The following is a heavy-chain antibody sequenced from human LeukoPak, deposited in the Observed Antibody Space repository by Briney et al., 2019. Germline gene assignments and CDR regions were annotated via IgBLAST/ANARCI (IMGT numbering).Heavy chain of an antibody. CDR3: ARESSPLPWDDAFDI. CDR1: GGSISSGGYY. CDR2: IYYSGST. J-gene: IGHJ3*02. D-gene: IGHD1-26*01. V-gene: IGHV4-31*03. Sequence: SETLSLTCTVSGGSISSGGYYWSWIRQHPGKGLEWIGYIYYSGSTYYNPSLKSRVTISVDTSKNQFSLKLSSVTAADTAVYYCARESSPLPWDDAFDIWGQGTMVTVSS.